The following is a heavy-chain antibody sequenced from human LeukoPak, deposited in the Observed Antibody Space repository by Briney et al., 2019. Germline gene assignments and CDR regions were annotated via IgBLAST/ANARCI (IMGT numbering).Heavy chain of an antibody. Sequence: PGGSLRLSCAASGFTVSSNYMSWVRQAPGKGLEWVSVIYSGGSTYYADSVKGRFTISRDNSKNTLYLQMNSLRAEDTAVYYCAKKDYGYSFDYWGQGTLVTVSS. CDR2: IYSGGST. D-gene: IGHD5-18*01. J-gene: IGHJ4*02. V-gene: IGHV3-53*01. CDR3: AKKDYGYSFDY. CDR1: GFTVSSNY.